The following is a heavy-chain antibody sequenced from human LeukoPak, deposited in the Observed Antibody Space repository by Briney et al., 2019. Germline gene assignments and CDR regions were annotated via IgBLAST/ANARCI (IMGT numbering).Heavy chain of an antibody. Sequence: ASVKVSCKASGYTFTSYDINWVRQATGQGLEWMGWMNPNSGNTGYAQKFQGRVTMTRNTSISTAYMELSSLRSEDTAVYYCARGCRTVRGVIRITYYFDYWGQGTLVTVSS. CDR1: GYTFTSYD. CDR3: ARGCRTVRGVIRITYYFDY. V-gene: IGHV1-8*01. D-gene: IGHD3-10*01. CDR2: MNPNSGNT. J-gene: IGHJ4*02.